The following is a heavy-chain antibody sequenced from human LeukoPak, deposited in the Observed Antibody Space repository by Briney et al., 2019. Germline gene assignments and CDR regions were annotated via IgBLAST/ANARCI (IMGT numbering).Heavy chain of an antibody. D-gene: IGHD5/OR15-5a*01. CDR3: ARCLATCQAFDM. Sequence: PGGSLRLSCAASGFTLSSYAMHWVRQAPGKGLESVSAISQNGADRYYANSVEGRFTVSRDNSKNTLSLQMDSLKPEDEAVYYCARCLATCQAFDMWGLGTMVTVSS. V-gene: IGHV3-64*01. J-gene: IGHJ3*02. CDR2: ISQNGADR. CDR1: GFTLSSYA.